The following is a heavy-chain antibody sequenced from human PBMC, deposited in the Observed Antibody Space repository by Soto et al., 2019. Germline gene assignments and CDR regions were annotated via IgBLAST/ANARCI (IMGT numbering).Heavy chain of an antibody. CDR1: GDTFSKST. CDR3: ALLYDDSSGNFDY. Sequence: QVQLVQSGAEVKRPGSSVKVSCKASGDTFSKSTFSWVRQVPGQGLEWMGRFIPMLGTSNYAQKFQGRVTITADKSTSTAYRELSSLTPEDTAVYYFALLYDDSSGNFDYWGQGTLVTVSS. V-gene: IGHV1-69*08. J-gene: IGHJ4*02. D-gene: IGHD3-22*01. CDR2: FIPMLGTS.